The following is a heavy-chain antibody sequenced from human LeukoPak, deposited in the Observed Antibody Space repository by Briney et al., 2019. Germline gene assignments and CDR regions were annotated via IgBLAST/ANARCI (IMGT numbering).Heavy chain of an antibody. Sequence: PGGSLRLSCAASGFTFSAYSMNWVRQAPEKGLEWVSYIGSSSSPIYYADSVKGRFTISRDNAKNSLYLQMDSLRAEDTAVYYCARDQAHSFDYGGQGTLVTVSS. CDR1: GFTFSAYS. CDR2: IGSSSSPI. J-gene: IGHJ4*02. CDR3: ARDQAHSFDY. V-gene: IGHV3-48*01.